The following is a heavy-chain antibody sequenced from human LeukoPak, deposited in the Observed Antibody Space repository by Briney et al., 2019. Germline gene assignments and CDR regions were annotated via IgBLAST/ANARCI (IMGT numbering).Heavy chain of an antibody. CDR3: ARDLGSPCSSSGGSCYSFGY. J-gene: IGHJ4*02. D-gene: IGHD2-15*01. CDR1: GFTFGSYW. Sequence: AGGSLRLSCAASGFTFGSYWMSWVRQAPGKGLEWVANIKQDGSEKYYVDSVKGRFTISRDNAKNSLYLQMNSLRAEDTAVYYCARDLGSPCSSSGGSCYSFGYWGQGTLVTVSS. CDR2: IKQDGSEK. V-gene: IGHV3-7*05.